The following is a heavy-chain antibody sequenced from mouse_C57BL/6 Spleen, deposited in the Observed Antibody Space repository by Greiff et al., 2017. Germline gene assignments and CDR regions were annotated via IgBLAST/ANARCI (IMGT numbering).Heavy chain of an antibody. Sequence: QVQLQQPRAELVKPGASVKLSCKASGYTFTSYWMHWVKQRPGQGLEWIGMIHPNSGSNNYNEKFKSKATLTVDKSSSTAYMQLSSLTSEDSAVYYCARPSYFGSSWYSAMDYWGQGTSVTVSS. D-gene: IGHD1-1*01. CDR1: GYTFTSYW. CDR3: ARPSYFGSSWYSAMDY. J-gene: IGHJ4*01. V-gene: IGHV1-64*01. CDR2: IHPNSGSN.